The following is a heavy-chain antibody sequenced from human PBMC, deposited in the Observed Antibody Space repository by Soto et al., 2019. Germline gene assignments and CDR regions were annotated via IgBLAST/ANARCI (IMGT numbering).Heavy chain of an antibody. V-gene: IGHV4-34*01. CDR3: ARGGKYPHYYYYYYMDV. D-gene: IGHD2-2*01. J-gene: IGHJ6*03. Sequence: SETLSLTCAVYGGSFSGYYWSWIRQPPGKGLEWIGEINHSGSTNYNPSLKSRVTISVDTSKNQFSLKLSSVTAADTAVYYCARGGKYPHYYYYYYMDVWGKGTTVTVS. CDR1: GGSFSGYY. CDR2: INHSGST.